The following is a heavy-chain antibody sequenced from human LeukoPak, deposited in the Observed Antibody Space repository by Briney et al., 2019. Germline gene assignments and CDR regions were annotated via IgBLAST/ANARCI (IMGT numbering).Heavy chain of an antibody. V-gene: IGHV4-39*07. CDR1: GGSISSSSYY. J-gene: IGHJ4*02. CDR2: IYYSGST. D-gene: IGHD3-10*01. Sequence: PSETLSLTCTVSGGSISSSSYYWGWIRQPPGKGLEWIGSIYYSGSTYYNPSLKSRVTISVDTSKNQFSLKLSSVTAADTAVYYCARRSARQFVWFGELSSPRFDYWGQGTLVTVSS. CDR3: ARRSARQFVWFGELSSPRFDY.